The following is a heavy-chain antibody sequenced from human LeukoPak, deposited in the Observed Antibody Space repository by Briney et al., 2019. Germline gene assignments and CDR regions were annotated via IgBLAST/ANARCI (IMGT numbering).Heavy chain of an antibody. D-gene: IGHD3-16*01. CDR1: GCTFSTYS. CDR3: ARDRGSGFFDP. CDR2: ISSSSSYI. V-gene: IGHV3-21*01. J-gene: IGHJ5*02. Sequence: GGSLRLSCAASGCTFSTYSMNWVRQAPGKGLEWVSCISSSSSYIYYADSVKGRFTISRDNSKNTLYLQMNSLRAEDTAVYYCARDRGSGFFDPWGQGTLVTVSS.